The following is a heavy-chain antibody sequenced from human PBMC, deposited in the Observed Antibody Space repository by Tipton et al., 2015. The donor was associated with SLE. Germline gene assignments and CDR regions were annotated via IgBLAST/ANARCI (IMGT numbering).Heavy chain of an antibody. CDR2: ISGDLGNT. CDR3: ARDESLLPCGY. J-gene: IGHJ4*02. CDR1: GYRFKDYG. D-gene: IGHD2-21*01. V-gene: IGHV1-18*04. Sequence: QSGAEVKKPGTSVKVSCKASGYRFKDYGITWVRQAPGHVLEWMGWISGDLGNTNYPQKFQGRVTMTIDPSTSTTYTELRSLTSDDTAVYYCARDESLLPCGYWGQGTLVTVSA.